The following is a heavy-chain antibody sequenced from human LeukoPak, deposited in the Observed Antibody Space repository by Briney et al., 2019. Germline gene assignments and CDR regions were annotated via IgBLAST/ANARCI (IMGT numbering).Heavy chain of an antibody. CDR3: AKGRYCSSTSCYTSWNDAYYYYMDV. J-gene: IGHJ6*03. D-gene: IGHD2-2*02. CDR2: ISGSGGST. V-gene: IGHV3-23*01. Sequence: TGGSLRLSCAASGFTFSSYAMSWVRQAPGKGLGWVSAISGSGGSTYYADSVKGRFTISRDNSKNPLYLQMHSLRAEDTAVYYCAKGRYCSSTSCYTSWNDAYYYYMDVWGKGTTVTVSS. CDR1: GFTFSSYA.